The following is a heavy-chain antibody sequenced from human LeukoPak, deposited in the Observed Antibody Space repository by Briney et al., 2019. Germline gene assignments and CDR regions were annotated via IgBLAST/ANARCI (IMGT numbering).Heavy chain of an antibody. V-gene: IGHV3-30-3*01. D-gene: IGHD4-11*01. Sequence: GGSLRLSCAASGFTFSSFAMHWVRQAPGTGLECVECVSVISNDGSNKYSADSGKGRFTNYRDNSQYTLYLQMNRLRTDDAAVFYCAEEGCTYMSSWGQGSLATASS. CDR2: ISNDGSNK. J-gene: IGHJ5*02. CDR1: GFTFSSFA. CDR3: AEEGCTYMSS.